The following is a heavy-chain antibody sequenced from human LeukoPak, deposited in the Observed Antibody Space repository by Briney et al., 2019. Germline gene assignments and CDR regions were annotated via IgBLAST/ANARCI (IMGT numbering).Heavy chain of an antibody. CDR3: ARHSRTNYNYLDY. J-gene: IGHJ4*02. V-gene: IGHV4-59*08. CDR1: GGSMSSYY. D-gene: IGHD4/OR15-4a*01. Sequence: SETLSLTCTVSGGSMSSYYWSWIRQPPGKGLEWIGNIYYSGSTNNNPSLKSRVTISVDTSKNQFSLKLRSVTAADTAVYYCARHSRTNYNYLDYWGQGTLVTVSS. CDR2: IYYSGST.